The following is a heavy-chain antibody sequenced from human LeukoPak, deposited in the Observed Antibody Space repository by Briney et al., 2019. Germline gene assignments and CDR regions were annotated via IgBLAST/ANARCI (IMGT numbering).Heavy chain of an antibody. Sequence: ASVKVSCKASGYTFTSYDINWVRQATAQGLELMGWINPNSGNTGYAQKFQGRVTMTRNTSISTAYMELNSLRSEDTAVYYCARGSLGGYSSSWYGGNWFDPWGQGTLVTVSS. D-gene: IGHD6-13*01. J-gene: IGHJ5*02. V-gene: IGHV1-8*01. CDR2: INPNSGNT. CDR1: GYTFTSYD. CDR3: ARGSLGGYSSSWYGGNWFDP.